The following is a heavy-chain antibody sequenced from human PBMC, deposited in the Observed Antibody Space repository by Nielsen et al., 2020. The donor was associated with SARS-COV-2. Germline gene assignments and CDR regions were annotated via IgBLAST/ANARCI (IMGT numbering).Heavy chain of an antibody. J-gene: IGHJ4*02. D-gene: IGHD3-3*01. CDR3: AKNNQEYYDFWSGYYNYFDY. CDR1: GFTFSSYS. CDR2: ISSSGSYI. Sequence: GESLKISCAASGFTFSSYSMNWVRQAPGKGLEWVSSISSSGSYIYYADSVKGRFTVSRDNAKDSLYLQMNSLRAEDTAVYYCAKNNQEYYDFWSGYYNYFDYWGQGTLVTVSS. V-gene: IGHV3-21*01.